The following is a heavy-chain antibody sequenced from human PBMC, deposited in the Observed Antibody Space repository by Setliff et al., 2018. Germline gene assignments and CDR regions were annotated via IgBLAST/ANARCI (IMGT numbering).Heavy chain of an antibody. J-gene: IGHJ4*02. CDR2: IRYEGSNK. V-gene: IGHV3-30*02. CDR1: GFTFSSYG. Sequence: GGSLRLSCAASGFTFSSYGMHWVRQAPGKGLEWVAFIRYEGSNKYYADSVKGRVTISRDNSKNTLYLKMNSLRAEDTAVYYCAKAPSVREVIWAFDYWGQGTLVTVSS. D-gene: IGHD3-10*01. CDR3: AKAPSVREVIWAFDY.